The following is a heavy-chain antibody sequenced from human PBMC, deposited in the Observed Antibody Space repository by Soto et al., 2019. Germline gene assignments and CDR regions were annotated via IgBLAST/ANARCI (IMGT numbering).Heavy chain of an antibody. V-gene: IGHV5-10-1*01. J-gene: IGHJ4*02. CDR3: ARHYDSSGYYLYFDY. Sequence: GESLKISCKGSGYSFTSYWISWVRQMPGKGLEWMGRIDPSDSYTNYSPSFQGHVTISADKSISTAYLQWSSLKASDTAMYYCARHYDSSGYYLYFDYWGQGTLVTVSS. D-gene: IGHD3-22*01. CDR1: GYSFTSYW. CDR2: IDPSDSYT.